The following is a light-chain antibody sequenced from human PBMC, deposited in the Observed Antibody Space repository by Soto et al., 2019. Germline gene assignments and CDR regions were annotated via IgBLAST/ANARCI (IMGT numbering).Light chain of an antibody. CDR1: QSVSSN. CDR3: QQYNNWPQT. V-gene: IGKV3-15*01. CDR2: GAS. Sequence: VLTQSPATLSLSPGERATLSCRASQSVSSNLAWYQQKPGQAPRLLIYGASTRATGIPARFSGSGSGTEFTLTISGLQSEDFAEYHCQQYNNWPQTFGQGTKVDIK. J-gene: IGKJ1*01.